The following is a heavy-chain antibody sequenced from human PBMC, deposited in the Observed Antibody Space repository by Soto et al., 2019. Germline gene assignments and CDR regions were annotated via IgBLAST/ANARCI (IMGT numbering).Heavy chain of an antibody. CDR1: GYDFTAYD. D-gene: IGHD6-13*01. CDR3: GRGPSPRAPAGGTPYYYAMDV. CDR2: MNPINGAT. V-gene: IGHV1-8*02. J-gene: IGHJ6*02. Sequence: ASVKVSCKASGYDFTAYDINWVRQASGQGLEWMGWMNPINGATGTARRFQGRVSLSRNTATGTAYLELTSLRSDDTAVYYCGRGPSPRAPAGGTPYYYAMDVWGQGTTVTVPS.